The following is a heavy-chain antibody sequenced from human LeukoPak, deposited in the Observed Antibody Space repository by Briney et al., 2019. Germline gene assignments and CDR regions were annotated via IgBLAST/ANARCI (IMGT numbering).Heavy chain of an antibody. V-gene: IGHV3-15*01. CDR3: TTGNDYYDSSGVDY. J-gene: IGHJ4*02. CDR2: IKSKTDGGTT. CDR1: GFTSSNAW. Sequence: GGSLRLSCAASGFTSSNAWMSWVRQAPGKGPEWVGRIKSKTDGGTTDYAAPVKGRFTISRDDSKNTLYLQMNSLKTEDTAVYYCTTGNDYYDSSGVDYWGQGNLVTVSS. D-gene: IGHD3-22*01.